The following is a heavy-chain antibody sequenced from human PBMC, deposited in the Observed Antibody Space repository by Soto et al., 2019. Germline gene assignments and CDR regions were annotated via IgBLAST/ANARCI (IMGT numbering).Heavy chain of an antibody. D-gene: IGHD6-6*01. CDR3: ARVVYRSSWGGRFDP. Sequence: EVQLVESGGGLVQPGGSLRLSCAASELSFSRFWMTWIRQAPGKGLEWVANIEQDGRETYYADSVRGRFTISRDNGNKSLFLQMNSMTVEDTAVYYCARVVYRSSWGGRFDPWGQGTQVTVSS. CDR2: IEQDGRET. V-gene: IGHV3-7*05. J-gene: IGHJ5*02. CDR1: ELSFSRFW.